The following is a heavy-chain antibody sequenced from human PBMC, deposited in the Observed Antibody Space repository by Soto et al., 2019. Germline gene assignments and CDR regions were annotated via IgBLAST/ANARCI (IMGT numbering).Heavy chain of an antibody. J-gene: IGHJ4*02. CDR1: GFTFSSYA. CDR3: AEVLRFCCGDSCPPPVY. Sequence: EVQLLESGGGLVQPGGSLRLSCAASGFTFSSYAMNWVRQAPGKGLEWVSAISVSVSSTYYADSVKGRFTIPRDNCQNTLLLQKNSLRAEDPVINFWAEVLRFCCGDSCPPPVYWGQGTLVTVSS. D-gene: IGHD2-15*01. CDR2: ISVSVSST. V-gene: IGHV3-23*01.